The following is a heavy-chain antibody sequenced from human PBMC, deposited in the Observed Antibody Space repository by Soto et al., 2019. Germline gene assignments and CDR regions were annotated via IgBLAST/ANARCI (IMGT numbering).Heavy chain of an antibody. CDR2: LYNAGST. CDR3: ARDLWGYCGTDCYPLDV. V-gene: IGHV4-59*01. CDR1: GGSISRYY. J-gene: IGHJ6*02. Sequence: QVRLQESGPGLVKPSETLSLTCTVSGGSISRYYWSWIRQPPGKGLEWIGYLYNAGSTIYNPSLKSRVTISVDRPQNQFSLNLNYVTAADTAVYYCARDLWGYCGTDCYPLDVWGQGTTVTVSS. D-gene: IGHD2-21*02.